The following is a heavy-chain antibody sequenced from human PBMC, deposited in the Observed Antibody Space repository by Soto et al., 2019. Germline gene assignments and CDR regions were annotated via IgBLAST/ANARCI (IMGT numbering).Heavy chain of an antibody. J-gene: IGHJ4*02. CDR1: GFTFTRYS. Sequence: PGGSLRLSCAASGFTFTRYSMNWVRQAPGKGLECVSSISSTTNYIYYGDSMKGRFTISRDNAKNSLYLEMNSLRAEDTAVYYCARESEDLTSNFDYWGQGTLATVSS. CDR3: ARESEDLTSNFDY. CDR2: ISSTTNYI. V-gene: IGHV3-21*06.